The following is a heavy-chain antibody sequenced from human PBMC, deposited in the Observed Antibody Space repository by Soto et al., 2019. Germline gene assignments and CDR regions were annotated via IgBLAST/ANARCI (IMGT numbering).Heavy chain of an antibody. CDR1: GGSISSGDYY. V-gene: IGHV4-30-4*01. CDR3: ARDRKKRGFDY. J-gene: IGHJ4*02. Sequence: QVQLQESGPGLVKPSQTLSLTCTVSGGSISSGDYYWSWLRQPPGKGLEWVGYIYYSGSTYYNPSLKTRVTISVDTSKNQFSLKLSSVTAADTAVYYCARDRKKRGFDYWGQGTLVTVSS. CDR2: IYYSGST. D-gene: IGHD3-10*01.